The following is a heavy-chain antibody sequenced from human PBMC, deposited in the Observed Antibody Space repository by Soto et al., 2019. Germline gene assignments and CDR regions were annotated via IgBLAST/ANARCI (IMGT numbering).Heavy chain of an antibody. V-gene: IGHV4-4*02. CDR2: IYHSGST. Sequence: QVQLQESGPGLVKPSGTLSLTCDVSGGSISSSSWWSWIRQPPGKGLEWIGEIYHSGSTNYNPSLKSRVTISVDKSKNQFSLKLSSVTAADTAVYYCAKCITALGPIDYWGQGTLVTVSS. J-gene: IGHJ4*02. CDR3: AKCITALGPIDY. D-gene: IGHD6-6*01. CDR1: GGSISSSSW.